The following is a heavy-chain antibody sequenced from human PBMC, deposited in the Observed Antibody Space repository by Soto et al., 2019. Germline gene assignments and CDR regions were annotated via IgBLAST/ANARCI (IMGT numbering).Heavy chain of an antibody. D-gene: IGHD6-25*01. CDR3: ARRTFIAAGESWFDP. CDR1: GGSISSYY. Sequence: KTSETLSLTCTVSGGSISSYYWSWIRQPPGKGLEWIGYIYYSGSTNYNPSLKSRVTISVDTSKNQFSLKLSSVTAADTAVYYCARRTFIAAGESWFDPWGQGTLVTVSS. CDR2: IYYSGST. J-gene: IGHJ5*02. V-gene: IGHV4-59*08.